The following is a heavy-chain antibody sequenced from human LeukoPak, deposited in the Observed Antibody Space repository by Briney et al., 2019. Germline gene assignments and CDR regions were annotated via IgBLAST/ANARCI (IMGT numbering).Heavy chain of an antibody. V-gene: IGHV1-2*02. Sequence: ASVKVSCKASGYIFTGYYMHWVRQAPGQGLEWMGWINPNSGGTNYAQKFQGRVTMTRNTSISTAYMELSSLRSEDTAVYYCARVYPDYGGNSYGIMDVWGQGTTVTVSS. CDR3: ARVYPDYGGNSYGIMDV. CDR1: GYIFTGYY. D-gene: IGHD4-23*01. J-gene: IGHJ6*02. CDR2: INPNSGGT.